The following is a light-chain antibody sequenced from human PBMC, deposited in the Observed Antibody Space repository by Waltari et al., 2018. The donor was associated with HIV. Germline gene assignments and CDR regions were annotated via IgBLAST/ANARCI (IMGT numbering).Light chain of an antibody. J-gene: IGKJ2*01. CDR2: KAS. V-gene: IGKV1-5*03. CDR1: QSIDSW. Sequence: DIQMTQSPYTLSASVGDTVSITCRASQSIDSWLAWYQQKPGKAPKLLIYKASNLESGVPPSFSGSGSGTEFTLTITSLLPDDFSTYYCQQYKSYSPSSFGQGTRLEI. CDR3: QQYKSYSPSS.